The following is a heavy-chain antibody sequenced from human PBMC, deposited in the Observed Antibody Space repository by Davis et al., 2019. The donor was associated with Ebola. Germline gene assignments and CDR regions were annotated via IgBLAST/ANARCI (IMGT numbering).Heavy chain of an antibody. J-gene: IGHJ6*03. V-gene: IGHV4-61*08. CDR2: VYNRETT. Sequence: PGGSLRLSCTVAGGSVSSDVYSWNWIRQSPGKGLEWLGFVYNRETTNYNPSLNSRVSISKDTSKNQFSLKLSSVSAADTAVYYCAALFSGSYLAYVDVWGKGTTVTVSS. D-gene: IGHD1-26*01. CDR3: AALFSGSYLAYVDV. CDR1: GGSVSSDVYS.